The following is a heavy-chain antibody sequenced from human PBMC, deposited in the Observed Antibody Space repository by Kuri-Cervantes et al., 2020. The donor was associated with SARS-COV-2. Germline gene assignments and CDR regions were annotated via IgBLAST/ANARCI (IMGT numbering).Heavy chain of an antibody. CDR3: AREGELGYFDY. CDR2: IGTAGDT. J-gene: IGHJ4*02. V-gene: IGHV3-13*03. D-gene: IGHD7-27*01. CDR1: GFTFSSYD. Sequence: LSLTCAACGFTFSSYDMHWVRQATGKGLEWVSAIGTAGDTYYPGSVKGQFTISRENAKNSLYLQMNSLRAGDTAVYYCAREGELGYFDYWGQGTLVTVSS.